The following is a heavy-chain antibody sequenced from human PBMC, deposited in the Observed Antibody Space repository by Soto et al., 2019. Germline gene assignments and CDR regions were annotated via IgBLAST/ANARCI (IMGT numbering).Heavy chain of an antibody. Sequence: QLQLQESGPGLVKPSETLSLTCTVSGGSISSSSYYWGWIRQPPGKGLEWIGSIYYSGSTYYNPSLKSRVTISVDTSKNQFSLKLSSVTAADTAVYYCARTPRTYDILTGYQYYFDYWGQGTLVTVSS. CDR1: GGSISSSSYY. D-gene: IGHD3-9*01. J-gene: IGHJ4*02. CDR3: ARTPRTYDILTGYQYYFDY. V-gene: IGHV4-39*01. CDR2: IYYSGST.